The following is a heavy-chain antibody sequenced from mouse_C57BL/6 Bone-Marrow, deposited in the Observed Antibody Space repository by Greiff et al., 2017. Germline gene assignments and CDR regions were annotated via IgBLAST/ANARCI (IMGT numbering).Heavy chain of an antibody. J-gene: IGHJ4*01. Sequence: QVQLQQPGAELVMPGASVKLSCKASGYTFTSYCMHWVKQSPGKGLEWIGEFDPSDSYTIYNQKFKGKSTLTVDKSSSTAYMQLSSLTSDDSAVYYCARDYSNPYAMDYGGQGTSVTVAS. D-gene: IGHD2-5*01. CDR1: GYTFTSYC. CDR2: FDPSDSYT. V-gene: IGHV1-69*01. CDR3: ARDYSNPYAMDY.